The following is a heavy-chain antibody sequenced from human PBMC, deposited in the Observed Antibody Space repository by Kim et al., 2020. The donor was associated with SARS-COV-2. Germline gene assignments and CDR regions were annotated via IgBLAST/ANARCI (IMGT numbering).Heavy chain of an antibody. J-gene: IGHJ6*02. CDR3: VRAGAFVAGKGFYGMDV. Sequence: GGSLRLSCAASGFTFSRYWMQWVRQGPGKGLMWLSRTNGDGSETYYVDSVRGRFTMSRDNAKNTIHLQMNSLRAEDTGVYYCVRAGAFVAGKGFYGMDVWGQGTTVTVSS. CDR1: GFTFSRYW. CDR2: TNGDGSET. D-gene: IGHD2-21*01. V-gene: IGHV3-74*01.